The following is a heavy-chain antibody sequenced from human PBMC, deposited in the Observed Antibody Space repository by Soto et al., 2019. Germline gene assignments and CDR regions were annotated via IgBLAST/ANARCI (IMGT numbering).Heavy chain of an antibody. J-gene: IGHJ2*01. D-gene: IGHD6-13*01. CDR1: GDYTSSHY. CDR3: ARPRGIAPAVWYFDL. CDR2: VYHSGKT. Sequence: QVQLQESGPGLVKPSETLSLTCTVSGDYTSSHYWSWIRQPPGKGLEWIGYVYHSGKTDSNPSLKSRVTISMDTSKNQISLSLTSVTAADTAVYYCARPRGIAPAVWYFDLWGRGTLVTVSS. V-gene: IGHV4-59*08.